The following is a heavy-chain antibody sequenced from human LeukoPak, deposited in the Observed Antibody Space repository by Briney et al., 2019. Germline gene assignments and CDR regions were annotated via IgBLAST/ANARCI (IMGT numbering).Heavy chain of an antibody. CDR1: GYTLTELS. V-gene: IGHV1-24*01. CDR2: FDPEDGET. Sequence: ASVKVSCKVSGYTLTELSMHWVRQAPGKGLEWMGGFDPEDGETIYAQKFQGRVTMTEDTSTDTAYMELSSLRSEDTAVYYCASSGTPGGSYDFDYWGQGTLVTVSS. J-gene: IGHJ4*02. CDR3: ASSGTPGGSYDFDY. D-gene: IGHD1-26*01.